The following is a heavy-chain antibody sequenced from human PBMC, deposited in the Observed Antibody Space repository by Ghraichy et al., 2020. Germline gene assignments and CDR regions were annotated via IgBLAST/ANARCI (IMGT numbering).Heavy chain of an antibody. CDR1: GFTFSDYY. CDR3: ARAPDYGDTYFDY. J-gene: IGHJ4*02. Sequence: AGSLRLSCAASGFTFSDYYMSWIRQAPGKGLEWVSYISSSGSTIYYADSVKGRFTISRDNAKNSLYLQMNSLRAEDTAVYYCARAPDYGDTYFDYWGQGTLVTVSS. D-gene: IGHD4-17*01. V-gene: IGHV3-11*01. CDR2: ISSSGSTI.